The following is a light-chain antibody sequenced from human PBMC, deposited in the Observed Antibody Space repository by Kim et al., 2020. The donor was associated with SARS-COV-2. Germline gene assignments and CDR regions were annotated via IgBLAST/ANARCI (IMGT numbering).Light chain of an antibody. CDR3: QQYGTSPYT. CDR2: AAS. V-gene: IGKV3-20*01. CDR1: QSVSRSF. Sequence: LSPGERVTLSCRASQSVSRSFLAWYQQKPGQAPRLLIYAASRRATVIPDRFSGSGSGADFTLIISRLEPEDFAVYYCQQYGTSPYTFGQGTKLEI. J-gene: IGKJ2*01.